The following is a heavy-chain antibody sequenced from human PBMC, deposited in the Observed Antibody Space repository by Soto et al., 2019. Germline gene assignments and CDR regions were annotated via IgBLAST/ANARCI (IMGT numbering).Heavy chain of an antibody. CDR1: GDSVSSNTAA. J-gene: IGHJ4*02. CDR3: VRGSKEGNNRFLAY. CDR2: TYYRSKWYT. V-gene: IGHV6-1*01. D-gene: IGHD3-3*01. Sequence: SQTLSLTCAISGDSVSSNTAAWNWIRQSPSRGLEWLGRTYYRSKWYTDSSGSVKSRIIINSDTSKNQISLQMTSVTPEDTAVYCCVRGSKEGNNRFLAYWGQGVLVTVSS.